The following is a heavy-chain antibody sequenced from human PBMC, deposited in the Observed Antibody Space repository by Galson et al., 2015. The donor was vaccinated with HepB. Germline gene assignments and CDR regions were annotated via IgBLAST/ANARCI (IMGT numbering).Heavy chain of an antibody. CDR3: ARVRGYCSGGTCYPESFYCDS. CDR1: GVSISSYY. J-gene: IGHJ4*02. D-gene: IGHD2-15*01. CDR2: IYSTGST. V-gene: IGHV4-59*01. Sequence: ETLSLTCIVSGVSISSYYWTWIRRPPGKGLEWIGYIYSTGSTNYNPSLRSRVTMSIDRSSNNLSLKLSSVTAADTAVYYCARVRGYCSGGTCYPESFYCDSWGQGTLVTVSS.